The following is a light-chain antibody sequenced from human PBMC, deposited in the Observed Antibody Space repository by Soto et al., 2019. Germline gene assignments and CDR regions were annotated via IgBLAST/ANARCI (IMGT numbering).Light chain of an antibody. J-gene: IGLJ2*01. CDR2: DVS. CDR1: SSDVGGYNY. V-gene: IGLV2-14*01. Sequence: QSALTQPASVSGSPGQSITISCTGTSSDVGGYNYVSWYQQHPGKAPKLMIYDVSNRPSGVSNRFSGYKSGNTASLTISGLQAEDEADYYCSVYTSSSSPVVFGGGTKLTVL. CDR3: SVYTSSSSPVV.